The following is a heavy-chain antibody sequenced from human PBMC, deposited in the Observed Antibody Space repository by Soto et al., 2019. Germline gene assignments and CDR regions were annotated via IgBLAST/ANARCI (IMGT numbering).Heavy chain of an antibody. V-gene: IGHV3-23*01. CDR3: AECAVLMTTSGGWWNGVDH. Sequence: EVQLLESGGTLVQPGESLSLSCEVSGFSLSSFAMNWVRQPPREGLEWVSSIRGTATSYADSVKGRFTISRNNSKNTVYLQMNTLRWVDTAVYCCAECAVLMTTSGGWWNGVDHWGQGTLVIVSS. CDR2: IRGTAT. CDR1: GFSLSSFA. J-gene: IGHJ5*02. D-gene: IGHD2-15*01.